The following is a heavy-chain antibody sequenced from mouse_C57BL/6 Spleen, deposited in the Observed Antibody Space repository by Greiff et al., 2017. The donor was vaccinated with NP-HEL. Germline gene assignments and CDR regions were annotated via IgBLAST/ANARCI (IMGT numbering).Heavy chain of an antibody. D-gene: IGHD2-5*01. CDR3: ARESSNYFYYFDY. V-gene: IGHV3-6*01. Sequence: VQLKASGPCLVKPSQSLSLTCSVTVSSIPSGYYWNWIRQFPGNKLEWMGYISYDGSNNYNPSLKNRISITRDTSKNQFFLKLNSVTTEDTATYYCARESSNYFYYFDYWGQGTTLTVSS. CDR1: VSSIPSGYY. CDR2: ISYDGSN. J-gene: IGHJ2*01.